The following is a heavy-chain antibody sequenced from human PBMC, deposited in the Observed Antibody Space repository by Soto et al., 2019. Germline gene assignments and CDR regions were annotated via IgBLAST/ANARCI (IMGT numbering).Heavy chain of an antibody. D-gene: IGHD3-10*01. Sequence: EVQLLESGGGLVQPGGSLRLSCAASGFTFSSYVMSWVRQAPGKGLEWVSGISGSGGRIHYADSVKGRFTISRDNSKNTLYLQLNSLRAEDTAVYYCAKDSSIYGSGSYYSSGWFEPWGQGTLVTVSS. CDR2: ISGSGGRI. J-gene: IGHJ5*02. V-gene: IGHV3-23*01. CDR3: AKDSSIYGSGSYYSSGWFEP. CDR1: GFTFSSYV.